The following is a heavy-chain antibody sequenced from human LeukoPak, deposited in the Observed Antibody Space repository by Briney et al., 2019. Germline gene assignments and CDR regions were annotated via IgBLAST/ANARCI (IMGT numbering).Heavy chain of an antibody. V-gene: IGHV3-23*01. CDR1: GFTFSNYA. D-gene: IGHD1-26*01. Sequence: GGSLRLSCAGSGFTFSNYAMTWVRQAPGKGLEWVSSVSGSGRNTFYPDSVEGRFTISRDNSKNTVYLQMNSLRADDTAVYYCVKSRRVGANQRGLFDYWAREHWSPSPQ. CDR3: VKSRRVGANQRGLFDY. J-gene: IGHJ4*02. CDR2: VSGSGRNT.